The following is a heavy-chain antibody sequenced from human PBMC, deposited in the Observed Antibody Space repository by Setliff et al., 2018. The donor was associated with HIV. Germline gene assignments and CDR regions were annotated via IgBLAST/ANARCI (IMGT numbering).Heavy chain of an antibody. V-gene: IGHV3-23*01. CDR3: ARDLVWPYSSRWYDAFDI. J-gene: IGHJ3*02. CDR2: ISGSGGST. Sequence: PGGSLRLSCAASGFTFNTYAMSWVRQAPGKGLEWVSVISGSGGSTFYADSVKGRFTISRDNSKNTLYLQMNRLRVEDTAVYYCARDLVWPYSSRWYDAFDIWGQGTMVTVSS. D-gene: IGHD6-13*01. CDR1: GFTFNTYA.